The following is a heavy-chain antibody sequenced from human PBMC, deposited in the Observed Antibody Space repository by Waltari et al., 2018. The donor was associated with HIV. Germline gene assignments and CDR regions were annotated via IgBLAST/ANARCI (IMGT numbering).Heavy chain of an antibody. Sequence: EVQLVQSGAEVKRPGESLKISCKGSGYSFTSYWIGWVRKMPGKGLEWLGIICAGDPDTQHRPSCQGQVTISADKSISTAYLQWSSLKASDTAMYYCARYYYDSSGYHGAYYFDYWGQGTLITVSS. CDR3: ARYYYDSSGYHGAYYFDY. V-gene: IGHV5-51*01. CDR1: GYSFTSYW. CDR2: ICAGDPDT. D-gene: IGHD3-22*01. J-gene: IGHJ4*02.